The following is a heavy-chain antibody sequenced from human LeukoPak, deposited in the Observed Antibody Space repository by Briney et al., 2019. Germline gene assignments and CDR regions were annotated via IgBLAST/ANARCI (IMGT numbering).Heavy chain of an antibody. Sequence: GRSLRLSCAASGFTFRAYGMHWVRQAPGKGLEWLAIISYDGSNTYYADSVKGRFTISRDNSKNTLYLQMDSLRAEDTAVYYCAKEGDISSSWYLSNYFDYWGQGTLVTVPP. CDR3: AKEGDISSSWYLSNYFDY. D-gene: IGHD6-13*01. V-gene: IGHV3-30*18. CDR2: ISYDGSNT. J-gene: IGHJ4*02. CDR1: GFTFRAYG.